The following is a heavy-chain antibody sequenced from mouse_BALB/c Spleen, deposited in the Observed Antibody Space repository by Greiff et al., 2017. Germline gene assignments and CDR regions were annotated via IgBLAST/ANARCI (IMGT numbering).Heavy chain of an antibody. V-gene: IGHV7-3*02. J-gene: IGHJ4*01. CDR2: IRNKANGYTT. CDR3: ARESGTWAMDY. Sequence: EVKLVESGGGLVQPGGSLRLSCATSGFTFTDYYMSWVRQPPGKALEWLGFIRNKANGYTTEYSASVKGRFTISRDNSQSILYLQMNTLRAEDSATYSCARESGTWAMDYGGQGTSVTVSS. D-gene: IGHD1-3*01. CDR1: GFTFTDYY.